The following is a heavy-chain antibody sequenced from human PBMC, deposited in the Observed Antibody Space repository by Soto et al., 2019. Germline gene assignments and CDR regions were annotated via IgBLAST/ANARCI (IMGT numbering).Heavy chain of an antibody. D-gene: IGHD6-6*01. V-gene: IGHV3-23*01. Sequence: VQLLESGGDLVHPGGSLRISCAASGFAFSSHPMSWVRQAPERGLEWVSGISDSGGLTYNADSVKGRFTISRDNSKNTLYLQMNSLRAEYTALYYCARRAFGSSRSFDIWGQGTMVTVSS. J-gene: IGHJ3*02. CDR3: ARRAFGSSRSFDI. CDR2: ISDSGGLT. CDR1: GFAFSSHP.